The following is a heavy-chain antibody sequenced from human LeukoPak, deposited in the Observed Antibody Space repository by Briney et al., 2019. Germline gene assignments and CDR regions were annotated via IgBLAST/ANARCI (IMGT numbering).Heavy chain of an antibody. V-gene: IGHV4-30-2*01. Sequence: SETLSLTCTVSGGSISSGGYYWSWIRQPPGKGLEWIGYIYHSGSTYYNPSLKSRVTISVDRSKNQFSLKLSSVTAADTAVYYCATPGVVVAAIPRFDYWGQGTLVTASS. J-gene: IGHJ4*02. CDR2: IYHSGST. CDR3: ATPGVVVAAIPRFDY. D-gene: IGHD2-15*01. CDR1: GGSISSGGYY.